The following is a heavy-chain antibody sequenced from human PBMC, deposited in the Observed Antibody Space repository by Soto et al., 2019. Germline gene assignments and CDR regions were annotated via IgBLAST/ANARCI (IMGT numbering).Heavy chain of an antibody. Sequence: SETLSLTCAVYGGSFSGYYWSWIRQPPGKGLEWIGEINHTGSTSYSPSLKSRVTISVDTSKTQFSLNLNSVTAADTAVYYCAGRRAGDYYFDSWGQGTLVTV. CDR1: GGSFSGYY. CDR2: INHTGST. D-gene: IGHD1-26*01. V-gene: IGHV4-34*01. J-gene: IGHJ4*02. CDR3: AGRRAGDYYFDS.